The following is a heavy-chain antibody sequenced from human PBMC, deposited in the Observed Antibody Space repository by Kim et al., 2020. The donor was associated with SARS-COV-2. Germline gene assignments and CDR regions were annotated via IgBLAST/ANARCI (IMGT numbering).Heavy chain of an antibody. J-gene: IGHJ4*02. Sequence: KGRFPTSRDNAKNSLYLQMNSLRAEDTAVYYCARAAIEYCSSTSCLQDYWGQGTLVTVSS. CDR3: ARAAIEYCSSTSCLQDY. D-gene: IGHD2-2*01. V-gene: IGHV3-11*01.